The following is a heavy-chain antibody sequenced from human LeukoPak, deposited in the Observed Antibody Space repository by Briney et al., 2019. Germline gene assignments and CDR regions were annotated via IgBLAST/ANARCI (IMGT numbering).Heavy chain of an antibody. D-gene: IGHD2/OR15-2a*01. CDR3: ARISTSRFCDI. V-gene: IGHV4-38-2*02. Sequence: SETLSLTCTVSGYSISSGYYWGWIRQPPGKGLEWIGSIYHSGSTYYNPSLKSRVTISVDTSKNQFSLKLTSLTAADTAVYYCARISTSRFCDIWGQGTMVTVSS. CDR1: GYSISSGYY. CDR2: IYHSGST. J-gene: IGHJ3*02.